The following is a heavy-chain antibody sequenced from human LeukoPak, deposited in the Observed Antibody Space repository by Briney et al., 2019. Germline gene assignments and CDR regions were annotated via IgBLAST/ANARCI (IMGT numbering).Heavy chain of an antibody. CDR3: ARGKRPAAPFDY. CDR1: GFTFSSYA. Sequence: GGSLRLSCAASGFTFSSYAMHWVRQAPGKGLEWVAVISYDGSNKYYADSVKGRFTISRDNSKNTLYLQMNSLRAEDTAVYYCARGKRPAAPFDYWGQGTLVTVSS. V-gene: IGHV3-30-3*01. CDR2: ISYDGSNK. J-gene: IGHJ4*02. D-gene: IGHD2-2*01.